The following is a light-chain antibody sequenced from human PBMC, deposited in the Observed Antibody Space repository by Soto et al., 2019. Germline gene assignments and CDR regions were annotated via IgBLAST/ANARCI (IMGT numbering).Light chain of an antibody. CDR3: QQYYSYPLA. V-gene: IGKV1-8*01. J-gene: IGKJ2*01. Sequence: AIRMTQSPSSLSASTGDRVTITCRASQGISSYLAWYQQKPGKAPKLLIYAASTLQSGVPSRFSGSGSGTDFTLTIICLQSEDFATYYWQQYYSYPLAFGQGPKLEIK. CDR1: QGISSY. CDR2: AAS.